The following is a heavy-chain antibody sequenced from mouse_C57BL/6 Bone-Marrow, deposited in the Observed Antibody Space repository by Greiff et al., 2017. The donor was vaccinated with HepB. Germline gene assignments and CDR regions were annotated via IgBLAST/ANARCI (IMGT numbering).Heavy chain of an antibody. J-gene: IGHJ3*01. CDR2: ISDGGSYT. D-gene: IGHD1-1*01. V-gene: IGHV5-4*01. Sequence: DVKLVESGGGLVKPGGSLKLSCAVSGFTFSSYAMSWVRQTPEKRLEWVATISDGGSYTYYPDNVKGRFTISRDNDKNNLYLQMSHRKYEDTVMFYCARDHYRSSYIAYWGQGTLVTVSA. CDR1: GFTFSSYA. CDR3: ARDHYRSSYIAY.